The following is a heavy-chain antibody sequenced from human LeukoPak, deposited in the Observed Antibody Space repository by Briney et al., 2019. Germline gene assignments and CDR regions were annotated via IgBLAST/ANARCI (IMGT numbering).Heavy chain of an antibody. CDR1: GGSISSGGYY. Sequence: TSQTLSLTCTVSGGSISSGGYYWSWIRQPPGKGLEWIGYIYHSGSAYYNPSLKSRVTISVDRSKNQFSLKLSSVTAADTAVYYCARDERNYYDAFDIWGQGTMVTVSS. CDR2: IYHSGSA. J-gene: IGHJ3*02. CDR3: ARDERNYYDAFDI. D-gene: IGHD3-10*01. V-gene: IGHV4-30-2*01.